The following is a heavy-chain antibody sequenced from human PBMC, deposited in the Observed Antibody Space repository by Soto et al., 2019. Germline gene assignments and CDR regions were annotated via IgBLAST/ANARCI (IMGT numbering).Heavy chain of an antibody. CDR2: ISSSSSTI. CDR3: ARSPTYYDILTGYYLDKFDP. V-gene: IGHV3-48*01. Sequence: PGGSLRLSCAASGFTFSSYSMNWVRQAPGKGLEWVSYISSSSSTIYYADSVKGRFTISRDNAKNSLYLQMNSLRAEDTAVYYCARSPTYYDILTGYYLDKFDPWGQGTLVTVSS. CDR1: GFTFSSYS. D-gene: IGHD3-9*01. J-gene: IGHJ5*02.